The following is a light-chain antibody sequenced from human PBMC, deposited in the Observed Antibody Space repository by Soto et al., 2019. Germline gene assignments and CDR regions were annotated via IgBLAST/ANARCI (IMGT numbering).Light chain of an antibody. CDR3: QQYHSYPWT. CDR2: ETS. Sequence: DIQMTQSPSTLSVSVGDRVTITCRASQNISSWLAWYQQKPGKAPNLLICETSSLESGVPSRFSGSGSGTEFTLAISSLQPDDFSTYYCQQYHSYPWTFGQGTKVEIK. CDR1: QNISSW. V-gene: IGKV1-5*03. J-gene: IGKJ1*01.